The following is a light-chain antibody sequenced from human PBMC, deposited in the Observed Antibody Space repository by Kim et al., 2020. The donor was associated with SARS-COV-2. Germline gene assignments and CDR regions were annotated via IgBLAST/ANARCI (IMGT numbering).Light chain of an antibody. V-gene: IGLV3-9*01. CDR2: RDS. CDR1: TSGSRN. J-gene: IGLJ3*02. CDR3: QVWDSSTVV. Sequence: VDLGQTARINGGANTSGSRNVHWFQQQPGQAPVLVICRDSNRPSGIPELFSGSNAGNTATLTISRAQVGDEADYYCQVWDSSTVVFGGGTQLTVL.